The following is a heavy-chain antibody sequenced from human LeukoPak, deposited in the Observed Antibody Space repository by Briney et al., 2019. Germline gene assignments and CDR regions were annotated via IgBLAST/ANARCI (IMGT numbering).Heavy chain of an antibody. CDR2: ISGSGGYT. J-gene: IGHJ4*02. V-gene: IGHV3-23*01. Sequence: GGSLRLSCAASGFTFSSYAMSWVRQAPGKGLEWVPAISGSGGYTSYADSVKGRFTISRDNSKNMLYLQMNSLRAEDTAVYYCAKDLSSSSWRPYSFDYWGQGTLVTVSS. CDR3: AKDLSSSSWRPYSFDY. D-gene: IGHD6-6*01. CDR1: GFTFSSYA.